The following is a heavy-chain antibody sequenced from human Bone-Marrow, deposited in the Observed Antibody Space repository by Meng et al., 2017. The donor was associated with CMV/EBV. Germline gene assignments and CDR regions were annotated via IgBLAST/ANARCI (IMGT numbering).Heavy chain of an antibody. CDR3: ARTPSSLIVYPSY. J-gene: IGHJ4*02. CDR1: GFTFSSYA. D-gene: IGHD3-22*01. Sequence: GESLKISCAASGFTFSSYAMHWVRQAPGKGLEWVAVISYDGSNKYYADSVKGRFTISRDNSKNTLYLQMNSLRAEDTAVYYCARTPSSLIVYPSYWGQGTLVTVYS. V-gene: IGHV3-30*04. CDR2: ISYDGSNK.